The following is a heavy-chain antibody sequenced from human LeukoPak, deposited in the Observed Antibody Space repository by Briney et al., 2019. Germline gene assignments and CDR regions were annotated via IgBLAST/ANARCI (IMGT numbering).Heavy chain of an antibody. CDR3: ARVGYSSSWYYFDY. CDR1: GYTFTCYG. J-gene: IGHJ4*02. CDR2: ISAYNGNT. V-gene: IGHV1-18*01. D-gene: IGHD6-13*01. Sequence: ASVKVSCKASGYTFTCYGISWVRQAPGQGLEWMGWISAYNGNTNYAQKLQGRVTMTTDTSTSTAYMELRSLRSDDTAVYYCARVGYSSSWYYFDYWGQGTLVTVSS.